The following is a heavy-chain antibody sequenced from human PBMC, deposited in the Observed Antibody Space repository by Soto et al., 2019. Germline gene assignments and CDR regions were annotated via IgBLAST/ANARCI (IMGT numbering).Heavy chain of an antibody. CDR3: VLTGYCSSTSCRNLYCMDV. Sequence: ASVKVSCKASGYTFTSYGISWVRQAPGQGLEWMGWISAYNGNTNYAQKLQGRVTMTRDTSTSTAYMELRSLRSDDTAVYYCVLTGYCSSTSCRNLYCMDVWGQGTTVTVSS. CDR2: ISAYNGNT. D-gene: IGHD2-2*01. J-gene: IGHJ6*02. V-gene: IGHV1-18*01. CDR1: GYTFTSYG.